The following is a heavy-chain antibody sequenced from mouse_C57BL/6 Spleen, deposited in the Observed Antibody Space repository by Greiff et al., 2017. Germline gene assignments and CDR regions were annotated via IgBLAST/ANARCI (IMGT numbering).Heavy chain of an antibody. Sequence: QVQLKQPGAELVMPGASVKLSCKASGYTFTSYWMHWVKQRPGQGLEWIGEIDPSDSYTNYNQKFKGKSTLTVDKSSSTAYMQLSSLTSEDSAVYYCARVREYGIPYYFDYWGQGTTLTVSS. CDR1: GYTFTSYW. J-gene: IGHJ2*01. CDR3: ARVREYGIPYYFDY. CDR2: IDPSDSYT. V-gene: IGHV1-69*01. D-gene: IGHD2-10*02.